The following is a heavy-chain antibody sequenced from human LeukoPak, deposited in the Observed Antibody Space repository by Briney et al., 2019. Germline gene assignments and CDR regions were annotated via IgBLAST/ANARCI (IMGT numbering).Heavy chain of an antibody. CDR3: ARGRDYGDYEDY. D-gene: IGHD4-17*01. Sequence: SETLSLTCTVSGGSISSYYWSWIRQPPGKGLEWIGYIYYSGSTNYNPSLKSRVTISVDTSKNQLSLKLSSVTAADTAVYYCARGRDYGDYEDYWGQGTLVTVSS. CDR2: IYYSGST. J-gene: IGHJ4*02. V-gene: IGHV4-59*01. CDR1: GGSISSYY.